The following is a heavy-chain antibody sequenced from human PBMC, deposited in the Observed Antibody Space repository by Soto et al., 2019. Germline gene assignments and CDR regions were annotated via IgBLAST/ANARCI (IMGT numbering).Heavy chain of an antibody. CDR3: AKDYFETQGTYFFDY. CDR2: IRNSGGFT. D-gene: IGHD1-26*01. Sequence: VQLLESGGGLVQPGGSLRLSCAASGFTFNNYAMNWVRQAPGKGLEWVSAIRNSGGFTYYADSVKGRFTISRDNSKNTLNLHMNSLRAEDTALYYCAKDYFETQGTYFFDYWGQGTLVTLSS. V-gene: IGHV3-23*01. J-gene: IGHJ4*02. CDR1: GFTFNNYA.